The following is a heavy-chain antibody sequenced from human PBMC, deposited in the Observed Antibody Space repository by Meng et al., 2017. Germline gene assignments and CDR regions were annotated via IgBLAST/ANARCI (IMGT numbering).Heavy chain of an antibody. D-gene: IGHD3-22*01. CDR2: IIPILGIA. CDR3: ARDPHYYDSRGEFDP. Sequence: QVQLVQYGAGVKKPGSAGKVLCKASGGTFSSYTISWVRQAPGQGLEWMGRIIPILGIANYAQKFQGRVTITADKSTSTAYMELSSLRSEDTAVYYCARDPHYYDSRGEFDPWGQGTLVTVSS. CDR1: GGTFSSYT. V-gene: IGHV1-69*08. J-gene: IGHJ5*02.